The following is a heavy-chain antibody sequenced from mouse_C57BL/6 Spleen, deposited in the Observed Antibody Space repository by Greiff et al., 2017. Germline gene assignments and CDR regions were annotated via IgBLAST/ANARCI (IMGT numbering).Heavy chain of an antibody. D-gene: IGHD1-1*01. Sequence: QVQLQQPGAELVRPGSSVKLSCKASGYTFTSYWMHWVKQRPIQGLEWIGNIDPSDSETHYNQKFKDKATLTVDKSSSTAYMQLSSLTSEDSAVYYCARPRYYGSSYDWYFDVWGTGTTVTVSS. CDR1: GYTFTSYW. V-gene: IGHV1-52*01. CDR2: IDPSDSET. J-gene: IGHJ1*03. CDR3: ARPRYYGSSYDWYFDV.